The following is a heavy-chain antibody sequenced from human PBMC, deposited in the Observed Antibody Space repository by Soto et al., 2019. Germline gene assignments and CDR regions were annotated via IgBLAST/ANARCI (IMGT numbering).Heavy chain of an antibody. CDR2: IYYSGST. CDR3: ASHVLLWVWFDP. D-gene: IGHD3-10*01. Sequence: SETLSLTCSVSGGSISSSSYYWGWIRQPPGKGLEWIGSIYYSGSTYYNPSLKSRVTISVDTSKNQFSLKLSSVTAADTAVYYCASHVLLWVWFDPWGQGTLVTVSS. CDR1: GGSISSSSYY. J-gene: IGHJ5*02. V-gene: IGHV4-39*01.